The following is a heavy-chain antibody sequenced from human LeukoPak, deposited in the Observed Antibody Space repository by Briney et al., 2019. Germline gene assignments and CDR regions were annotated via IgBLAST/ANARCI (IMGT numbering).Heavy chain of an antibody. J-gene: IGHJ4*02. CDR1: GFTFSTYR. V-gene: IGHV3-48*01. CDR2: ISSSGSTI. CDR3: AKAVAQWELLQAFDY. Sequence: PGGSLRLSCAASGFTFSTYRVNWVRQAPGKGLEWVSYISSSGSTIYYADSVKGRFTISRDNSKNTLYLQMNSLRAEDTAVYYCAKAVAQWELLQAFDYWGQGTLVTVSS. D-gene: IGHD1-26*01.